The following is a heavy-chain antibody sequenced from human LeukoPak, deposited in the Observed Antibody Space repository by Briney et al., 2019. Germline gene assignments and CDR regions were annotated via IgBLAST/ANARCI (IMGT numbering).Heavy chain of an antibody. J-gene: IGHJ2*01. CDR1: GFTFDDYA. D-gene: IGHD3-22*01. CDR2: ISWNSGSI. CDR3: AKANYDSSFSGWFFDL. V-gene: IGHV3-9*01. Sequence: QSGGSLRLSCAASGFTFDDYAMHWVRQAPGKGLEWVSGISWNSGSIGYADSVKGRFTISRDNAKNSLYLQMNSLRAEETALYYCAKANYDSSFSGWFFDLCGRGTLVTVSS.